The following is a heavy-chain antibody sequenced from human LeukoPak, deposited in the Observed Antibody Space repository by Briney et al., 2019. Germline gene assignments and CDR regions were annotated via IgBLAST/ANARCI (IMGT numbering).Heavy chain of an antibody. V-gene: IGHV3-23*01. CDR2: NSGSGGST. Sequence: PGGSLRLSCAASGLTFSSYGMSWVRQAPGKGLEWVSGNSGSGGSTDYADSVKGRFTISRDNSKNTLYLQMNSLRVEDTAVYYCARSGSYSPRYYFDYWGQGTLATVSS. CDR3: ARSGSYSPRYYFDY. CDR1: GLTFSSYG. D-gene: IGHD3-10*01. J-gene: IGHJ4*02.